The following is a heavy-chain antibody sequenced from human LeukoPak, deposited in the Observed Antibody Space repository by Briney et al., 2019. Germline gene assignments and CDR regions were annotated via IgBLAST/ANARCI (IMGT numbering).Heavy chain of an antibody. J-gene: IGHJ4*02. CDR1: GFTVNRTY. D-gene: IGHD4-17*01. Sequence: GGSLRLSCAASGFTVNRTYMSWVRQAPGRGLEWVSVIYSGGATYYSDSVKGRFTISRDNSKNTLYLQMNSLRAEDTAVYYCARLYGGYGDYYFDYWGQGTLVTVSS. CDR2: IYSGGAT. CDR3: ARLYGGYGDYYFDY. V-gene: IGHV3-66*04.